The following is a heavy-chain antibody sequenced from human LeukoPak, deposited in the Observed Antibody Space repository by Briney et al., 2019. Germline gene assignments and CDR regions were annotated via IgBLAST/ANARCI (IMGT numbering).Heavy chain of an antibody. CDR2: ISSSSSYI. CDR3: ARDSPNVSTDV. J-gene: IGHJ6*04. V-gene: IGHV3-21*01. CDR1: GFTFSSYS. Sequence: GGSLRLSCAASGFTFSSYSMNWVRQAPGKGLQWVPSISSSSSYIFYADSVKGRFTISRDNAKNSLYLQMNSLRAEDTAVYYCARDSPNVSTDVWGKGTTVTVSS.